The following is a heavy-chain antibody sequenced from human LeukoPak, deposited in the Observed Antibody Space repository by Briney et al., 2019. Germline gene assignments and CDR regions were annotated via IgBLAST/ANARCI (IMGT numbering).Heavy chain of an antibody. CDR3: ARTYDSSGYYFQH. J-gene: IGHJ1*01. Sequence: SQTLSLTCAISGDSVSSNSAAWNCIRQSPSRGLEWLGRTYYRSKWYNDYAVSVKSRITINPDASKNQFSLQLNSVTPDDTAVYYCARTYDSSGYYFQHWGQGTLVTVSS. CDR1: GDSVSSNSAA. V-gene: IGHV6-1*01. CDR2: TYYRSKWYN. D-gene: IGHD3-22*01.